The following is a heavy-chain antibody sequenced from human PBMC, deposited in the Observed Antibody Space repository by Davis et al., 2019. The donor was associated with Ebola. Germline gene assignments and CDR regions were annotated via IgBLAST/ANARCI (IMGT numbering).Heavy chain of an antibody. V-gene: IGHV4-59*01. CDR2: FYYTGST. CDR3: ARSLAAARSEFFQH. Sequence: PSETLSPTCTVSGGPISGYYWSWIRQPPGKGLEWIPYFYYTGSTNYNPSLKIRVTMSVDTSKNQFSLKLNSVTAADTAVYYCARSLAAARSEFFQHWGQGTLVTVFS. D-gene: IGHD6-13*01. J-gene: IGHJ1*01. CDR1: GGPISGYY.